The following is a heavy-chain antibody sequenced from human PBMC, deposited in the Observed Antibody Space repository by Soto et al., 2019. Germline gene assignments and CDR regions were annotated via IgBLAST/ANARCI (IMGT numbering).Heavy chain of an antibody. Sequence: GGSLRLSCAASGFTFSSYAMSWVRQAPGKGLEWVSAISGSGGSTYYADSVKGRFTISRDNSKNTLYLQMNSLRASDTAVYYCARHGGAHYVSSGYHYALDYWGQGTPVTVSS. V-gene: IGHV3-23*01. J-gene: IGHJ4*02. D-gene: IGHD3-22*01. CDR2: ISGSGGST. CDR3: ARHGGAHYVSSGYHYALDY. CDR1: GFTFSSYA.